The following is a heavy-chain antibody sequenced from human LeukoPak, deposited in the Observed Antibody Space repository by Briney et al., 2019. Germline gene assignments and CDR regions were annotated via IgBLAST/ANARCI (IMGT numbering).Heavy chain of an antibody. CDR2: IKSKTDGGTA. J-gene: IGHJ4*02. CDR3: TTSGAGVWFGELPINY. Sequence: GGSLRLSCTASGLSFTNAWMTWVRQAPGKGLEWVGRIKSKTDGGTADYAAPVKGRFTISRHDSEITLYLQMNSLKTEDTAMYYCTTSGAGVWFGELPINYWGQGTLVTVSS. V-gene: IGHV3-15*07. CDR1: GLSFTNAW. D-gene: IGHD3-10*01.